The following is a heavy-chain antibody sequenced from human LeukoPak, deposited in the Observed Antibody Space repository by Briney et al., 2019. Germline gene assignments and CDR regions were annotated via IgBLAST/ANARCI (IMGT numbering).Heavy chain of an antibody. V-gene: IGHV4-4*07. CDR2: IYPSGST. CDR1: DGSISSYY. CDR3: ARTSSNSWSYSMDV. Sequence: SETLSHTCTVSDGSISSYYWSWIRQPAGKGLEWIGRIYPSGSTNYNPSLKSRVTMSVDTSKNQFSLKLSSVAAADTAVYYCARTSSNSWSYSMDVWGQGTTVTVSS. D-gene: IGHD6-13*01. J-gene: IGHJ6*02.